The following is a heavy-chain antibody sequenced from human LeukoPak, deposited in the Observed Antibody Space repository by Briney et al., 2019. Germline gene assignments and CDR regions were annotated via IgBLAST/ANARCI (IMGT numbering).Heavy chain of an antibody. Sequence: MASETLSLTCTVSGVSMSSSSYYWGWIRQPPGKGLEWIGSIYYSGSTYQNPSRKRRVTISVDTTKNQFSQTLSSVPAADTAVYYCARVPTVTFFDYWGRGTLVTVSS. D-gene: IGHD4-17*01. CDR1: GVSMSSSSYY. CDR2: IYYSGST. J-gene: IGHJ4*02. CDR3: ARVPTVTFFDY. V-gene: IGHV4-39*07.